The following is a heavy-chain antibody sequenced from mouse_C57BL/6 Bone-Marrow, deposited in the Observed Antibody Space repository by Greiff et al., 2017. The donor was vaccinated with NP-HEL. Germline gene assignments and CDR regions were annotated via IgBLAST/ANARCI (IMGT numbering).Heavy chain of an antibody. V-gene: IGHV1-18*01. J-gene: IGHJ2*01. Sequence: VQLQQSGPELVKPGASVKIPCKASGYTFTDYNMDWVKQSHGKSLEWIGDINPNNGGTIYNQKFKGKATLTVDKSSSTAYMELRSLTSEDTAVYYCARRYYGSSYPDYWGQGTTLTVSS. CDR1: GYTFTDYN. D-gene: IGHD1-1*01. CDR2: INPNNGGT. CDR3: ARRYYGSSYPDY.